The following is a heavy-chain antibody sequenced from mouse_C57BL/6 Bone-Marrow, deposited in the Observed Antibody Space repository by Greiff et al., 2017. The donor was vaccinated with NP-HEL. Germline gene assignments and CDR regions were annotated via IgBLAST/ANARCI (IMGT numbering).Heavy chain of an antibody. D-gene: IGHD1-1*02. CDR2: INPSNGGN. J-gene: IGHJ4*01. CDR1: GFTFTSYW. V-gene: IGHV1-53*01. CDR3: ARWYHDAMDY. Sequence: QVQLQQPGPELVQPAASVSLSCKASGFTFTSYWMHWVKQRPGQGLEWIGNINPSNGGNNYTEKLKSKATLTVDKSSSTAYMQLSSLTSEDSAVYYCARWYHDAMDYWGQGTSVTVSS.